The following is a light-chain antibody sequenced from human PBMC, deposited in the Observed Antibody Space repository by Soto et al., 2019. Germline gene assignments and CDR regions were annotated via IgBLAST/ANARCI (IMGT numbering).Light chain of an antibody. CDR2: DVN. CDR3: SSYTSSITLV. J-gene: IGLJ2*01. CDR1: SSDVGGYDY. V-gene: IGLV2-14*03. Sequence: QSVLTQPASVSGSPGQSITISCTGTSSDVGGYDYVSWYQQHPGKAPKLMLYDVNNRPSGVSNRFSASKSGNTASLTISGLQAEDEDDYYCSSYTSSITLVFGAGTKVTVL.